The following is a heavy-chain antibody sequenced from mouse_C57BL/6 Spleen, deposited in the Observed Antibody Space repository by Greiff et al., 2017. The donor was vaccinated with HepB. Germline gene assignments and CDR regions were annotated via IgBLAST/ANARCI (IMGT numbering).Heavy chain of an antibody. CDR1: GFTFSSYG. V-gene: IGHV5-6*01. J-gene: IGHJ2*01. Sequence: EVQLVESGGDLVKPGGSLKLSCAASGFTFSSYGMSWVRQTPDKRLEWVATISSGGSYTYYPDSVKGRFTISRDNAKNTLYLQMSSLKSEDTAMYYCARPKYDGSSYYFDYWGQGTTLTGSS. D-gene: IGHD1-1*01. CDR3: ARPKYDGSSYYFDY. CDR2: ISSGGSYT.